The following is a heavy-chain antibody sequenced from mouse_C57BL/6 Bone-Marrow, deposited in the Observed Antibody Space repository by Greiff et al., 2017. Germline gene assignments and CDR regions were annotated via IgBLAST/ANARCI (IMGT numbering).Heavy chain of an antibody. V-gene: IGHV1-47*01. CDR2: FHPYNDDT. J-gene: IGHJ2*01. CDR1: GYTFTTYS. Sequence: LVESGAELVKPGASVKMSCKASGYTFTTYSIEWMKQNHGKSLEWIGNFHPYNDDTKYNEKFKGKATLTVEKSSNTVYLELSRLTSYDSAVYYCARSSTFFYYFDYWGQGTILTVSS. CDR3: ARSSTFFYYFDY. D-gene: IGHD5-1*01.